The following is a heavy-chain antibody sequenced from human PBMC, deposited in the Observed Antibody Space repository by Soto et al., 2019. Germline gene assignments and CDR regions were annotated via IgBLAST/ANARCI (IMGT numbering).Heavy chain of an antibody. Sequence: QVQLVQSGAEVKKPGASVKVSCKASGYTFTSYGISWVRQAPGQGLEWMGWISAYNGNKNYAQKLQGRVTMTTDTSTSTAYMELRSLRSDDTAVYYCARVSSRGIAPIGWGEDFDSWGQGTLVTVSS. CDR3: ARVSSRGIAPIGWGEDFDS. CDR2: ISAYNGNK. CDR1: GYTFTSYG. V-gene: IGHV1-18*01. J-gene: IGHJ4*02. D-gene: IGHD6-13*01.